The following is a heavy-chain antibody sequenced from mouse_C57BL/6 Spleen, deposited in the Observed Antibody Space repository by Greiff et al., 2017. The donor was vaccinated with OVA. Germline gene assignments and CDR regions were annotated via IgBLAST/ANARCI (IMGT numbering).Heavy chain of an antibody. J-gene: IGHJ1*03. Sequence: QVQLQQSGAELVKPGASVKLSCKASGYTFTEYTIHWVKQRSGQGLEWIGWFYPGSGSIKYNEKFKDKATLTADKSSSTVYMELSRLTSEDSAVYFCARHEEYYYGQHEGYFDVWGTGTTVTVSS. CDR3: ARHEEYYYGQHEGYFDV. CDR2: FYPGSGSI. V-gene: IGHV1-62-2*01. CDR1: GYTFTEYT. D-gene: IGHD1-1*01.